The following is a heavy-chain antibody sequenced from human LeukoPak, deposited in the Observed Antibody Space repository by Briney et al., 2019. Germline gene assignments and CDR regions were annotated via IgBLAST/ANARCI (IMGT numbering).Heavy chain of an antibody. J-gene: IGHJ6*02. D-gene: IGHD2-15*01. Sequence: GASVKVSCKASGYTFTSNYIHWVRQAPGQGLEWMGMIYPRDGSTSYAQKFQGRVTMTRDTSISTAYMELSRLRSDDTAVYYCARAMSYCSGGSCYAVGCYYGMDVWGQGTTVTVSS. V-gene: IGHV1-46*01. CDR2: IYPRDGST. CDR1: GYTFTSNY. CDR3: ARAMSYCSGGSCYAVGCYYGMDV.